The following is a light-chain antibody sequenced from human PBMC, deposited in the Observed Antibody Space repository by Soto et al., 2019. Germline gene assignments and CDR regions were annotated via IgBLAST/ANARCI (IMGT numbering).Light chain of an antibody. J-gene: IGKJ4*01. CDR2: AAS. CDR1: QGISSY. CDR3: QQYYSYPPT. Sequence: IRLTQAASSFSASTGDRVTITCRASQGISSYLAWYQQKPGKAPKLLIYAASTLQSGVPSRFSGSGSGTDFTLTISCLQSEDFATYYCQQYYSYPPTFGGGTRWIS. V-gene: IGKV1-8*01.